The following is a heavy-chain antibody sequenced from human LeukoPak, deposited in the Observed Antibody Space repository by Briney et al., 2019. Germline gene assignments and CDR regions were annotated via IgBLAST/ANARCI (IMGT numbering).Heavy chain of an antibody. Sequence: GGSLRLSCAASGFTVRNNYMSWVRQAPGKGLEWVSLIYSGGSTYYADSVKGRFTISRDNSKNTLYLQMNSLRAEDTAVYYCAKHSLFSSGYQDYWGQGTLVTVSS. V-gene: IGHV3-66*04. CDR1: GFTVRNNY. CDR2: IYSGGST. D-gene: IGHD3-22*01. J-gene: IGHJ4*02. CDR3: AKHSLFSSGYQDY.